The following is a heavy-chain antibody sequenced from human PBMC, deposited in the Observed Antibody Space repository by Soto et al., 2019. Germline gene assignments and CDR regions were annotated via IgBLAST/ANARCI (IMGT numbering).Heavy chain of an antibody. CDR1: GGSISSYY. CDR3: ARETYYGSGSYSYYFDY. V-gene: IGHV4-59*01. Sequence: PSETLSLTCTVSGGSISSYYWSWIRQPPGKGLEWIGYIYYSGSTNYNPSLKSRVTISVDTSKNQFSLKLSSVTAADTAVYYCARETYYGSGSYSYYFDYWGQGTLVTVS. D-gene: IGHD3-10*01. CDR2: IYYSGST. J-gene: IGHJ4*02.